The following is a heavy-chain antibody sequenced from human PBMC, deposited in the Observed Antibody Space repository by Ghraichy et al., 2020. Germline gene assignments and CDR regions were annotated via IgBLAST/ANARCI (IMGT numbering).Heavy chain of an antibody. CDR1: GFSLSTSGVG. V-gene: IGHV2-5*02. Sequence: SGPTLVKPTQTLTLTCTFSGFSLSTSGVGVGWIRQPPGKALEWLALIYWDDDKRYSPSLKSRLTITKDTSKNQVVLTMTNMDPVDTATYYCAHRSSSGYGGNYYYYYMDVWGKGTTVTVSS. CDR3: AHRSSSGYGGNYYYYYMDV. CDR2: IYWDDDK. D-gene: IGHD5-12*01. J-gene: IGHJ6*03.